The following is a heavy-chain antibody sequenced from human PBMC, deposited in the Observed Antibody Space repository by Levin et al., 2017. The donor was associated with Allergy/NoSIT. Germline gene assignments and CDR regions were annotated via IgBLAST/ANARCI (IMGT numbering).Heavy chain of an antibody. CDR2: IYHSGST. D-gene: IGHD3-22*01. J-gene: IGHJ6*02. V-gene: IGHV4-4*02. CDR1: GGSISSSNW. Sequence: SETLSLTCAVSGGSISSSNWWSWVRQPPGKGLEWIGEIYHSGSTNYNPSLKSRVTISVDKSKNQFSLKLSSVTAADTAVYYCARDGSGYFYYYGMDVWGQGTTVTVSS. CDR3: ARDGSGYFYYYGMDV.